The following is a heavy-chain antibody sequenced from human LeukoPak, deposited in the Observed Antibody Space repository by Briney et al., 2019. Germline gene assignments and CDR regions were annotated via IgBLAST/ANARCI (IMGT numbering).Heavy chain of an antibody. J-gene: IGHJ4*02. V-gene: IGHV1-2*06. CDR2: TNPNSGGT. D-gene: IGHD3-22*01. Sequence: AAVKVSCKASGYTFTGYYMHWVRQAPGQGLEWMGRTNPNSGGTNYAQKFQGRVTMTRDTSISTAYMELSRLRSDDTAVYYCARTPGAYYYDSSGYYNFDYWGQGTLVTVSS. CDR1: GYTFTGYY. CDR3: ARTPGAYYYDSSGYYNFDY.